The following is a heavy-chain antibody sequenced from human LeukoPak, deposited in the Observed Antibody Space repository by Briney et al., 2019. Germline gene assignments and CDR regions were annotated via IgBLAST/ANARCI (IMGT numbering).Heavy chain of an antibody. Sequence: SVKVSCKASGGTFSSYAISWVRQAPGQGLEWMGRIIPIFGIANYAQKFQGRVTITADKSTSTAYMELSSLRPEDTAVYYCARERMAWISPTRDHYYYYGMDVWGQGTTVTVSS. CDR1: GGTFSSYA. V-gene: IGHV1-69*04. CDR3: ARERMAWISPTRDHYYYYGMDV. J-gene: IGHJ6*02. D-gene: IGHD5-12*01. CDR2: IIPIFGIA.